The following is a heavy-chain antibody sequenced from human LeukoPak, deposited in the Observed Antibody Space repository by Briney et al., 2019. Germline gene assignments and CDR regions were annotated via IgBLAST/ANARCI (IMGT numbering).Heavy chain of an antibody. V-gene: IGHV5-51*01. D-gene: IGHD6-19*01. CDR2: IYPGDSDT. J-gene: IGHJ3*02. CDR3: ATGYGSGRGAFDI. Sequence: GESLKISCVGSGYWFTSYWIGWVRQMPGKGLEYMGIIYPGDSDTRYSPSFQGQVTISADKSISTAYLQWSSLQASDTAMYYCATGYGSGRGAFDIWGQGTMVTVSS. CDR1: GYWFTSYW.